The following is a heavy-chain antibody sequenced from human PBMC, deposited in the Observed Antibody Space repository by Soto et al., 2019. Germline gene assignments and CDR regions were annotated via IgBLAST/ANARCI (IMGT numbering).Heavy chain of an antibody. V-gene: IGHV1-2*02. D-gene: IGHD3-16*01. J-gene: IGHJ6*02. CDR2: INPNSGDT. Sequence: ASVNVSCKASGYTFTGDYMHWVRQAPGQGLEWMGWINPNSGDTDYAQKFQGRVTMTRDTSISTAYMDLSRLTSDDTAVYYCARIGEGPHYYYGMDVWGQGTTVTVSS. CDR3: ARIGEGPHYYYGMDV. CDR1: GYTFTGDY.